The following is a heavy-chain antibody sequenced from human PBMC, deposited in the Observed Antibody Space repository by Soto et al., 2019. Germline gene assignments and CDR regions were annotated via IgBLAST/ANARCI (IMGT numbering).Heavy chain of an antibody. CDR1: GLPFSSFV. J-gene: IGHJ4*02. V-gene: IGHV3-23*01. Sequence: GGSLRLCCVASGLPFSSFVLYWVRQAPGRGLEWVSAISIGGGTTYYADSVKGRFTISRDDSQGTVYLQMNSLRVEDTGLYYCAKVGERLGSAGVDYWGQGT. CDR2: ISIGGGTT. D-gene: IGHD6-13*01. CDR3: AKVGERLGSAGVDY.